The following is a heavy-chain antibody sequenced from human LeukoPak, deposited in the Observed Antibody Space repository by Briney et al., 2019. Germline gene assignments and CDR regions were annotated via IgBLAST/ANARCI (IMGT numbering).Heavy chain of an antibody. V-gene: IGHV1-46*01. D-gene: IGHD2-2*01. CDR2: INPSGGST. CDR1: GYTFTSYY. J-gene: IGHJ5*02. Sequence: ASVKVSCKASGYTFTSYYMHWVRQAPGQGLEWMGIINPSGGSTSYAQKFQGRGTITRDTSTSTVYMELSSLRSEDTAVYYCARDYVVPAAMSHPTPIGWFDPWGQGTLVTVSS. CDR3: ARDYVVPAAMSHPTPIGWFDP.